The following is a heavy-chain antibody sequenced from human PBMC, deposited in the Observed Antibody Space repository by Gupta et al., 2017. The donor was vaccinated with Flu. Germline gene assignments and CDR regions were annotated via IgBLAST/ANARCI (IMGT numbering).Heavy chain of an antibody. J-gene: IGHJ1*01. CDR2: IGSGGNT. CDR1: GVTISGCH. D-gene: IGHD3-9*01. CDR3: ARDFDWAFQH. Sequence: EVQLVASGGGLVQPGGSLRLSCAVSGVTISGCHMNWVRQAPGRGLEWLSYIGSGGNTDYADSVRGRFTISRDNAKNSLYLQMNSLRDEDTAVYYCARDFDWAFQHWGQGILVTVSS. V-gene: IGHV3-48*02.